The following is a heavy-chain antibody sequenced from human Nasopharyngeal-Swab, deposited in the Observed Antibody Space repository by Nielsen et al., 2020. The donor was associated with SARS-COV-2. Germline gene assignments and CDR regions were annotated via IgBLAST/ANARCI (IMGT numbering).Heavy chain of an antibody. CDR2: VDYDGVRT. J-gene: IGHJ4*02. CDR1: GFIFSDYS. D-gene: IGHD5-18*01. Sequence: GESLKISCAASGFIFSDYSMNWVRQAPGKGLEWVSTVDYDGVRTHYADSVEGRFIISRDNSKNTVYLQIKSLGVEDAAVYYCATWMTAHFDYWGQGTLVT. CDR3: ATWMTAHFDY. V-gene: IGHV3-23*01.